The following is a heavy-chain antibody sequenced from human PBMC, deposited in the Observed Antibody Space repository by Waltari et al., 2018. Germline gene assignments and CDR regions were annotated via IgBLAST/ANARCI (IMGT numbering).Heavy chain of an antibody. D-gene: IGHD3-10*01. V-gene: IGHV1-2*02. Sequence: QVQLVQSGAEVKKPGASVKVSCKASGYTFTGYYMHWVRQAPGQGLEWLGGINPNSGGTNYAQKFQGRVTMTRDTSISTAYMELSRLRSDDTAVYYCARSKFQEDGSGTSGYFDYWGQGTLVTVSS. J-gene: IGHJ4*02. CDR1: GYTFTGYY. CDR3: ARSKFQEDGSGTSGYFDY. CDR2: INPNSGGT.